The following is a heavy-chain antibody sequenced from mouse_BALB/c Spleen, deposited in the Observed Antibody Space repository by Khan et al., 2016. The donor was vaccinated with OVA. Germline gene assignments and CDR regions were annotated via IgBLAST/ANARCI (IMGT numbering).Heavy chain of an antibody. CDR3: ARPPYFSYTLDY. CDR1: GYTFTNYG. V-gene: IGHV9-3-1*01. D-gene: IGHD2-10*01. CDR2: INTYTGEP. J-gene: IGHJ4*01. Sequence: QIQLVHSGPELKKPGETVKISCKASGYTFTNYGMNWVKQSPGKALKWMGWINTYTGEPTYADDFKGRFAFSLDTSASTAYLQINNLKNEDTATYFCARPPYFSYTLDYWGQGTSVTVSS.